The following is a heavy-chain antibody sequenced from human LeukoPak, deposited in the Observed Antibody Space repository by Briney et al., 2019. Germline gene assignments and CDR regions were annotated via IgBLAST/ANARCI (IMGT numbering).Heavy chain of an antibody. V-gene: IGHV3-23*01. CDR1: GFTFSRYA. D-gene: IGHD3-22*01. CDR2: ISGSGGST. CDR3: AKYEAYYYDSSGYRPFDN. J-gene: IGHJ4*02. Sequence: GGSLRLSCAAAGFTFSRYAMSWVRQAPGKGLEWVSAISGSGGSTYYVDFVKGRFTISRDNSKNTLYLQVNSLRAEDAAVYYCAKYEAYYYDSSGYRPFDNWGQGTLVTVSS.